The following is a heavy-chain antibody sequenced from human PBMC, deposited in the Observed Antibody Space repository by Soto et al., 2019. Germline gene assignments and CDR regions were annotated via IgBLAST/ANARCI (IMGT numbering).Heavy chain of an antibody. V-gene: IGHV1-18*01. Sequence: QVQLVQSGAEVKKPGASVKVSCKTSGYTFTTYVISCVRQAPGQGLEWMGWISAHNGNTNYAEKFQLRVPVATDPPTKPADMEPRILRSDDTTVYSCARDHDFRRPALWGPGTLVIVSS. J-gene: IGHJ4*02. CDR3: ARDHDFRRPAL. CDR2: ISAHNGNT. CDR1: GYTFTTYV. D-gene: IGHD3-3*01.